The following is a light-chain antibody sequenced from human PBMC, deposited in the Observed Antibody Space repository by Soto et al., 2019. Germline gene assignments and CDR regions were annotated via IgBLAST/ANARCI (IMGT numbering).Light chain of an antibody. Sequence: IVLTQSPGTLSLSPGERATLSCRASQSLNSGYLAWYQQKFGQAPRLLIYDASRRATGIPERFSGSGSGTDFTLTINRLEPEDFAVYYCQQYGSSPTFGLGTKV. CDR2: DAS. J-gene: IGKJ1*01. CDR1: QSLNSGY. CDR3: QQYGSSPT. V-gene: IGKV3-20*01.